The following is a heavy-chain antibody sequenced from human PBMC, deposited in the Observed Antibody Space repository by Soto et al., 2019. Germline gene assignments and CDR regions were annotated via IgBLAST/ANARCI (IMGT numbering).Heavy chain of an antibody. J-gene: IGHJ4*02. Sequence: ASVKVSCKASGYSFATYGFSWVRQAPGQGLECVGWISAHNGDTHYSQKFQGRVTLTTDTSTNTGYMELRSLTSDDTAVYLCATEPIYYNDGSGYYPLGHWGQGTLVTVSS. D-gene: IGHD3-22*01. CDR1: GYSFATYG. CDR3: ATEPIYYNDGSGYYPLGH. V-gene: IGHV1-18*04. CDR2: ISAHNGDT.